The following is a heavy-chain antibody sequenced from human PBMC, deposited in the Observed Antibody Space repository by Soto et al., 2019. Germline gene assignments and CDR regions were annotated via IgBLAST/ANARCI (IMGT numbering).Heavy chain of an antibody. Sequence: QVQLVESGGGVVQPGGSLTLSCAASGFTFSRYAIHWVRQAPGKGLEWVAAISYDGSNAYYEDSVKGRFNISRDNSKNTLYLQMNSLRAEDTAVYYCAKDGPGHTIFYYYMDVWGKGTTVTVPS. CDR3: AKDGPGHTIFYYYMDV. CDR1: GFTFSRYA. D-gene: IGHD2-21*01. V-gene: IGHV3-30*18. CDR2: ISYDGSNA. J-gene: IGHJ6*03.